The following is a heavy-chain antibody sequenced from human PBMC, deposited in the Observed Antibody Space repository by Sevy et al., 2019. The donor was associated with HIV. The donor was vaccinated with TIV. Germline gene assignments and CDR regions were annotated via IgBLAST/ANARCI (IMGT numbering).Heavy chain of an antibody. CDR1: GGTFSSYA. Sequence: ASVQVSCKASGGTFSSYAISWVRQAPGQGLEWMGGIIPIFGTANYAQKFQGSGTITADETTSTAYMELSSLRSEDTAVYYCARMATTLYYYYYYGMDVWGQGTTVTVSS. CDR2: IIPIFGTA. J-gene: IGHJ6*02. CDR3: ARMATTLYYYYYYGMDV. V-gene: IGHV1-69*13. D-gene: IGHD5-12*01.